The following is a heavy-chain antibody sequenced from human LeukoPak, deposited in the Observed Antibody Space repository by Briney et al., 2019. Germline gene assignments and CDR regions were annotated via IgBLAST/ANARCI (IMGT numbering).Heavy chain of an antibody. D-gene: IGHD5-24*01. CDR2: ISWNGGTL. J-gene: IGHJ4*02. CDR3: AKDGGLDRYGYNSLDY. CDR1: GFTLDDYA. Sequence: AGGSLRLSCAVSGFTLDDYAMHWVRQSPRKGLEWVAGISWNGGTLGYADSVQGRFTISRDFAKNSLLLQMSSLKFEDSALYYCAKDGGLDRYGYNSLDYWGQGTLVTVSS. V-gene: IGHV3-9*01.